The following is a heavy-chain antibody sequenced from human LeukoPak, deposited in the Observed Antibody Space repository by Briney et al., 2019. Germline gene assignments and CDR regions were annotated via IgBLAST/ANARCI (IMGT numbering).Heavy chain of an antibody. D-gene: IGHD6-19*01. CDR2: IRYDGSNK. CDR3: AKRGWSATDYYYYMDV. CDR1: GFTFSSYG. V-gene: IGHV3-30*02. Sequence: GGSLRLSCAASGFTFSSYGMHWVRQAPGKGLEWVAFIRYDGSNKYYADSVKGRFTISRDNSKNTLYLQMNSLRAEDTAVYYCAKRGWSATDYYYYMDVWGKGTTVTVSS. J-gene: IGHJ6*03.